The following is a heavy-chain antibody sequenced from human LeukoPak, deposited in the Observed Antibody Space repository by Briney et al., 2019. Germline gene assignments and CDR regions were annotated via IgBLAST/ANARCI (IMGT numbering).Heavy chain of an antibody. CDR3: ARDGRPALDY. D-gene: IGHD1-26*01. CDR2: IWYDGSNK. V-gene: IGHV3-33*01. CDR1: GFTFSSYG. Sequence: GRSLRLSCAASGFTFSSYGVHWVRQAPGKGLEWVAVIWYDGSNKYYADSVKGRFTISRDNSKNTLYLQMNSLRAEDTAVYYCARDGRPALDYWGQGTLVTVSS. J-gene: IGHJ4*02.